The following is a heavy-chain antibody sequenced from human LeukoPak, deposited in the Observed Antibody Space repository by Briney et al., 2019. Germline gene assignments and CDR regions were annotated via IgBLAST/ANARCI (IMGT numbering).Heavy chain of an antibody. J-gene: IGHJ1*01. V-gene: IGHV1-2*02. CDR1: GYTFTGYY. D-gene: IGHD2-2*01. Sequence: ASVKVSCKASGYTFTGYYMHWVRQAPGQGLEWMGWINPNSGGTNYAQKFQGRVTMTRDTSISTAYMELSRLRSDDTAVYYCARDLGWDIVVVPAASFQHWGQGTLVTVSS. CDR3: ARDLGWDIVVVPAASFQH. CDR2: INPNSGGT.